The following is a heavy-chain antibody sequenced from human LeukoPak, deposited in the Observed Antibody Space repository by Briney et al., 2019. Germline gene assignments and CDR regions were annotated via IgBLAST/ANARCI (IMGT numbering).Heavy chain of an antibody. CDR3: AKDMYSSSSAPYYYYYGMDV. D-gene: IGHD6-6*01. Sequence: GGSLRLSCAASGFIFDDYAMHWVRQAPGKGLEWVSGISWKRGNIVYADSVKGRFTISRDNAKNSLYLQMSSLRAEDTALYYCAKDMYSSSSAPYYYYYGMDVWGQGTTVTVSS. CDR1: GFIFDDYA. J-gene: IGHJ6*02. V-gene: IGHV3-9*01. CDR2: ISWKRGNI.